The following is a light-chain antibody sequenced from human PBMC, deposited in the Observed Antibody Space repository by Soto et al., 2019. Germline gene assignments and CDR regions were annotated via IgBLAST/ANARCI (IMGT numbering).Light chain of an antibody. Sequence: QSALTQPASVSGSPGQSITISCTGTSSNVGSYKLVSWYQQHPGKAPKLMLFEVNKRPSGVSNRFSGSKSGNTASLTISGLKGDDEGAYYCCSSGGSPTCGFRTGTKLTVL. V-gene: IGLV2-23*02. CDR2: EVN. CDR3: CSSGGSPTCG. J-gene: IGLJ1*01. CDR1: SSNVGSYKL.